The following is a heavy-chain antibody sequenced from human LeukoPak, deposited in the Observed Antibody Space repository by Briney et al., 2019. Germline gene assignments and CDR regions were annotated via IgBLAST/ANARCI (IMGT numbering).Heavy chain of an antibody. CDR1: TSSSFY. CDR2: ISGSGGST. J-gene: IGHJ4*02. CDR3: TKGTIWLPFDY. D-gene: IGHD5-18*01. Sequence: TSSSFYWGWIRQPPGKGLEWVSAISGSGGSTYYADSVKGRFTISRDNSKNTLYLQMNSLRAEDTAVYYCTKGTIWLPFDYWGQGTLVTVSS. V-gene: IGHV3-23*01.